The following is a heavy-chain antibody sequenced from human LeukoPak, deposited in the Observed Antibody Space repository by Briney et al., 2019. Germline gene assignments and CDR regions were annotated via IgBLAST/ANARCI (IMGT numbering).Heavy chain of an antibody. J-gene: IGHJ4*02. V-gene: IGHV3-30*18. CDR1: GFTFSSYG. CDR3: AKAAHPYYYGSGSYRPPY. D-gene: IGHD3-10*01. CDR2: ISYDGSNK. Sequence: GGSLRLSCAASGFTFSSYGMHWVRQAPGKGLEWVAVISYDGSNKYYADSVKGRFTISRDNSKNTLYLQMNSLRAEDTAVYYCAKAAHPYYYGSGSYRPPYWGQGTLVTVSS.